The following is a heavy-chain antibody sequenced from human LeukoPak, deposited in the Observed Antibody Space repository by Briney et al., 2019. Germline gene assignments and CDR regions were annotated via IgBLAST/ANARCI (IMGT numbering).Heavy chain of an antibody. Sequence: SETLSLTCTVSGGSISSSSYYWGWIRQPPGKGLEWIGYIYYSGSTNYKPSLKSRVTISVETSKNQFSLKLSSVTAADTAVYYCARDSYYYDSSGRRRLDYWGQGTLVTVSS. J-gene: IGHJ4*02. D-gene: IGHD3-22*01. V-gene: IGHV4-61*05. CDR1: GGSISSSSYY. CDR2: IYYSGST. CDR3: ARDSYYYDSSGRRRLDY.